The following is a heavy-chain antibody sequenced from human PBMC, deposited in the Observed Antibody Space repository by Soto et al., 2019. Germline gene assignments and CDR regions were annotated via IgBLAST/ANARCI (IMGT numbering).Heavy chain of an antibody. V-gene: IGHV4-30-4*01. Sequence: QVQLQESGPGLVKPSQTLSLTCTVSGGSISSVDYYWRWIRQPPGNGLEWIGYIYYSGSTYYNPSLKSRVTLSVETSKNQFALKLRSVTAADTAVYYCARAGTSGYYDDAFDIWGQGTMVTVSS. CDR2: IYYSGST. CDR1: GGSISSVDYY. CDR3: ARAGTSGYYDDAFDI. J-gene: IGHJ3*02. D-gene: IGHD3-22*01.